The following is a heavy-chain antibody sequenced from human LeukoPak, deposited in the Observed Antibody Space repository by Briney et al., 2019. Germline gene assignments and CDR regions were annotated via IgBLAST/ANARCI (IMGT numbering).Heavy chain of an antibody. V-gene: IGHV4-34*01. J-gene: IGHJ6*02. D-gene: IGHD3-10*01. CDR2: INHSGST. CDR3: ARGRRRAGPLRYYYGSGTTVIGMDV. CDR1: GGSFSGYY. Sequence: SETLSLTCAVYGGSFSGYYWSWIRQPPGKGLEWIGEINHSGSTNYNPSLKSRVTISVDTSKNQFSLKLSSVTAADTAVYYCARGRRRAGPLRYYYGSGTTVIGMDVWGQGTTVTVSS.